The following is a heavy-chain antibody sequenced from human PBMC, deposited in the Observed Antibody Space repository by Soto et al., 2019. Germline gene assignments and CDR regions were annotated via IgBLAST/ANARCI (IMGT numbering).Heavy chain of an antibody. CDR1: GYTFNTYN. J-gene: IGHJ4*02. D-gene: IGHD1-26*01. CDR2: INPSIGST. CDR3: ARLYSGSRLDY. V-gene: IGHV1-46*02. Sequence: QVQLVQSGAEVKKPGASVKVSCKASGYTFNTYNMYWVRQAPGQGLEWMGVINPSIGSTNYAQKFHGRVIMTRDTSTSTVYMELSTLRSDDTAVYYCARLYSGSRLDYWGQGTLVTVSS.